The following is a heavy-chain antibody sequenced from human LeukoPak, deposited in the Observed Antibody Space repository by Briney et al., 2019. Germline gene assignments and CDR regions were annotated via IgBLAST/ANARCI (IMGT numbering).Heavy chain of an antibody. V-gene: IGHV3-23*01. D-gene: IGHD2-21*02. Sequence: PGGSLRLSCAASGFTFSSYVMSWVRQAPGKGLEWVSVISGSGGSTYYVDSVKGHFTISRDNSKNTLYLQMNSLRAEDTAVYFCAKSPGFVVVTAISSWGQGTLVTVSS. CDR3: AKSPGFVVVTAISS. CDR1: GFTFSSYV. J-gene: IGHJ4*02. CDR2: ISGSGGST.